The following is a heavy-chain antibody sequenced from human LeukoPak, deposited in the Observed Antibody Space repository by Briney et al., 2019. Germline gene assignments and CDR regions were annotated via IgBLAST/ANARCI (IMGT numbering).Heavy chain of an antibody. Sequence: GGSLRLSCAASGFTFSSYAIHWVRQAPGKGLEYVSAISSNGGSTYYANSVKGRYTISRDNSKNTLYLQMDSLRAEDTAVYYCARGRAAGISAEYFQHWGQGTLVTVSS. CDR3: ARGRAAGISAEYFQH. CDR1: GFTFSSYA. CDR2: ISSNGGST. D-gene: IGHD6-13*01. V-gene: IGHV3-64*01. J-gene: IGHJ1*01.